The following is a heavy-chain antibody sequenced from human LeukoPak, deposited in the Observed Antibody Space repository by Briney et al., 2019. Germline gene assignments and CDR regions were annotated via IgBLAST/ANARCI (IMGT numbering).Heavy chain of an antibody. CDR1: GFTFSSYA. D-gene: IGHD1-26*01. CDR2: ISYDGSNK. V-gene: IGHV3-30-3*01. J-gene: IGHJ4*02. Sequence: QAGGSLRLSCAASGFTFSSYAMHWVRQAPGKGLEWVAVISYDGSNKYCADSVKGRFTISRDNSKNTLYLQMNSLRAEDTAVYYCARDRSGSYYWEYWGQGTLVTVSS. CDR3: ARDRSGSYYWEY.